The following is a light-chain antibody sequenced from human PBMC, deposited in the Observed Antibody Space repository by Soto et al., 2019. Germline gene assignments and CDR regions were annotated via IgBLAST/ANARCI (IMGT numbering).Light chain of an antibody. CDR3: SSYTSSSTRV. J-gene: IGLJ3*02. Sequence: QSVLTQPASVSGSPGQSITISCTGTSGDVGGYNYVSWYQQHPGKAPKLIIFGVTNRPSGLSDRFSASKSGNTASLTISGLQAEDEADYYCSSYTSSSTRVFGGGTKLTVL. CDR2: GVT. V-gene: IGLV2-14*01. CDR1: SGDVGGYNY.